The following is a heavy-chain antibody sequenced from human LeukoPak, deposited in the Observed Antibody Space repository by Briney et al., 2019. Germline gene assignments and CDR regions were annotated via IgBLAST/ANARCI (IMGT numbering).Heavy chain of an antibody. D-gene: IGHD3-10*01. J-gene: IGHJ3*02. CDR2: ISYDGSNK. Sequence: GGSLRLSCAASGFTFDDYAMHWVRQAPGKGLEWVAVISYDGSNKYYADSVKGRFTISRDNSKNTLYLQMNSLRAEDTAVYYCAKGILWFGEPEGDAFDIWGQGTMVTVSS. V-gene: IGHV3-30*18. CDR1: GFTFDDYA. CDR3: AKGILWFGEPEGDAFDI.